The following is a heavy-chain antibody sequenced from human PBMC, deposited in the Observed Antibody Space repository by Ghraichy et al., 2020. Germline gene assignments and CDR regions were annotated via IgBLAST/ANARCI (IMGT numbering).Heavy chain of an antibody. Sequence: ASVKVSCKASGYTITSHAINWVRQAPGQGLEWMGWIDTNTGNPTYAQGFTGRFVFSLDTSVNTAYLQMSSLKAEDTAMYYCTRGGYLMAYSSSWYVYWGQGNRITVSP. CDR3: TRGGYLMAYSSSWYVY. V-gene: IGHV7-4-1*02. J-gene: IGHJ4*02. D-gene: IGHD6-13*01. CDR2: IDTNTGNP. CDR1: GYTITSHA.